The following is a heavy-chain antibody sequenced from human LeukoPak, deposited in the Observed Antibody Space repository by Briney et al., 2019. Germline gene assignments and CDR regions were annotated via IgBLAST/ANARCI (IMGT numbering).Heavy chain of an antibody. J-gene: IGHJ5*02. D-gene: IGHD3-10*01. CDR2: TRNKANSYTT. V-gene: IGHV3-72*01. Sequence: GGSLRLSCAASGFTFSDYYMSWIRQAPGKGLEWVGRTRNKANSYTTEYAASVKGRFTISRDDSKNSLYLQMNSLKTEDTAVYYCASLYGSGKRWVDPWGQGTLVTVSS. CDR3: ASLYGSGKRWVDP. CDR1: GFTFSDYY.